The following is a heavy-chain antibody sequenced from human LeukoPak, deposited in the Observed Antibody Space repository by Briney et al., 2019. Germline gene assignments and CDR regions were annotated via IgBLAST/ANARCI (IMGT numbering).Heavy chain of an antibody. CDR1: GFTFSTYW. D-gene: IGHD2-15*01. V-gene: IGHV3-48*04. CDR3: ARVGYCSGGSCYLGLYWFDP. J-gene: IGHJ5*02. CDR2: ISSSSSTI. Sequence: GGSLRLSCGASGFTFSTYWMSWVRQAPGKGLEWVSYISSSSSTIYYADSVKGRFTISRDNAKNSLYLQMNSLRAEDTAVYYCARVGYCSGGSCYLGLYWFDPWGQGTLVTVSS.